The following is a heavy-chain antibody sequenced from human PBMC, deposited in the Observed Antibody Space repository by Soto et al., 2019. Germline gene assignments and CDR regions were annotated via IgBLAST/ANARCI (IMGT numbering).Heavy chain of an antibody. CDR1: GGSFSGYY. CDR2: INHSGST. J-gene: IGHJ5*02. CDR3: ARGQDRRITMVRGVMYWYDP. Sequence: QVQLQQWGAGLLKPSETLSLTCAVYGGSFSGYYWSWIRQPPGKGLEWIGEINHSGSTNYNPSLKSRVTISVDTSKNQFSLKLSSVTAADTAVYYCARGQDRRITMVRGVMYWYDPWGQGTLVTVSS. D-gene: IGHD3-10*01. V-gene: IGHV4-34*01.